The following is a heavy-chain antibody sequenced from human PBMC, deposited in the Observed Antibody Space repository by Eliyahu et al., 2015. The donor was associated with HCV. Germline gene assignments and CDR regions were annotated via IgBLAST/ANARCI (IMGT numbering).Heavy chain of an antibody. CDR3: AKGVSGYFDL. J-gene: IGHJ2*01. Sequence: QVQLVESGGGVVQPGGSLXLSCAASGFTFSSXDMHWVRQAPGKGLGWVAFIWYDGSNKYYADSVKGRFTISRDNPKNTLSLQMNSLRADDTAVYYCAKGVSGYFDLWGRGTLVTVSS. CDR2: IWYDGSNK. CDR1: GFTFSSXD. V-gene: IGHV3-30*02.